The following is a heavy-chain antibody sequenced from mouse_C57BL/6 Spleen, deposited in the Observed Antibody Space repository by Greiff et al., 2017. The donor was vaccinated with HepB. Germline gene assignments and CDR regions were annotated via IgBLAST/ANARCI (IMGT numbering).Heavy chain of an antibody. J-gene: IGHJ2*01. CDR3: ARMGNYDPYYLDY. CDR1: GYTFTDYY. CDR2: INPNNGGT. Sequence: VQLQQSGPELVKPGASVKISCKASGYTFTDYYMNWVKQSHGKSLEWIGDINPNNGGTSYNQKLKGKATLTVDKSSSTAYMELRSLTSEDSAVYYCARMGNYDPYYLDYWGQGTTLTVSS. D-gene: IGHD2-4*01. V-gene: IGHV1-26*01.